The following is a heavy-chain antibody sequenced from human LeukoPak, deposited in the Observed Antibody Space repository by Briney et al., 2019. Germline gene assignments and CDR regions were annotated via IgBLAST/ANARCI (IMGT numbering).Heavy chain of an antibody. Sequence: ASVKVSCKASGYTFTGYYMHRVRQAPGQGLEWMGWINPNSGGTNYAQKFQGRVTMTRDTSISTAYMELSRLRSDDTAVYYCAREILYGLVLGNFDYWGQGTLVTVSS. V-gene: IGHV1-2*02. CDR2: INPNSGGT. CDR3: AREILYGLVLGNFDY. D-gene: IGHD6-19*01. CDR1: GYTFTGYY. J-gene: IGHJ4*02.